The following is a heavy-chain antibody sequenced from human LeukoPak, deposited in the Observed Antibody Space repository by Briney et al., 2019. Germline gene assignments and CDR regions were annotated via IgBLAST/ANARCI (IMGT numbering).Heavy chain of an antibody. J-gene: IGHJ5*02. D-gene: IGHD3-9*01. Sequence: GGSLRLSCAASGFTFSSYSMGWVRQAPGKGLEWVPSISSSSSYIYYADSVKGRFTISRDNAKNSLYLQMNSLRAEDTAVYYCARDQRPVLRYFDWLLKENWFDPWGQGTLVTVSS. V-gene: IGHV3-21*01. CDR3: ARDQRPVLRYFDWLLKENWFDP. CDR1: GFTFSSYS. CDR2: ISSSSSYI.